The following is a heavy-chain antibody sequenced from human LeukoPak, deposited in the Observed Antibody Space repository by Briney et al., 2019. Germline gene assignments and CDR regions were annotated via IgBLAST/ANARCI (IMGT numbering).Heavy chain of an antibody. CDR2: INPNSGGT. D-gene: IGHD2-2*01. CDR1: GYTFTGYY. Sequence: ASVKVSCKASGYTFTGYYMHWVRQAPGQGLEWMGRINPNSGGTNYAQKFQGRVTMTRDTSISTAYMELSRLRSDDTAVYYCARDPLYQLTKGDWFDPWGQGTLVTVSS. CDR3: ARDPLYQLTKGDWFDP. V-gene: IGHV1-2*06. J-gene: IGHJ5*02.